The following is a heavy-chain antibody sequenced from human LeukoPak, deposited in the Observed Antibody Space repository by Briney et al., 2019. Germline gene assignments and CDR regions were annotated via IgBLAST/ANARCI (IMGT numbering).Heavy chain of an antibody. CDR2: ISWNSGSI. V-gene: IGHV3-9*01. D-gene: IGHD1-26*01. CDR1: GFTFDDYA. Sequence: GGSLRLSCAASGFTFDDYAMHWVRQAPGKGLEWVSGISWNSGSIGYADSVKGRFTISRDNAKNSLYLQLNSLRAEDTAVYYCASWGEGALDNWGQGTLVTVSS. CDR3: ASWGEGALDN. J-gene: IGHJ4*02.